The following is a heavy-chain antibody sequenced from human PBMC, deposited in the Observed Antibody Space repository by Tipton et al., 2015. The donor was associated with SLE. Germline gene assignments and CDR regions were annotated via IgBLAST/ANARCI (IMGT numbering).Heavy chain of an antibody. CDR1: DGSLSGYY. V-gene: IGHV4-34*01. CDR3: AREFLNPVTTVHYYFDL. CDR2: ISHDGGA. Sequence: TLSLTCTVFDGSLSGYYWAWLRQSPGKGLEWIGEISHDGGANYNPSLESRGTISLETSKNQFSLKLISVTAADTAVYYCAREFLNPVTTVHYYFDLWGRGTLVTVSS. J-gene: IGHJ2*01. D-gene: IGHD4-11*01.